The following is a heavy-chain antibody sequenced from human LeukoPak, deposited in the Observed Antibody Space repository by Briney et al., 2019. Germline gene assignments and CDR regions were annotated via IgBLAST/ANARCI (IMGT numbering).Heavy chain of an antibody. CDR3: ARYYCGSTSCPGIDY. CDR1: GGSISSSNW. J-gene: IGHJ4*02. V-gene: IGHV4-4*02. CDR2: IYHSGST. Sequence: SGTLSLTCAVSGGSISSSNWWSWVRQPPGKGLEWIGEIYHSGSTNYNPSLKSRVTISVDTSKNQFSLRLTSVTPADTAFYYCARYYCGSTSCPGIDYWGQGTLVTVSS. D-gene: IGHD2-2*01.